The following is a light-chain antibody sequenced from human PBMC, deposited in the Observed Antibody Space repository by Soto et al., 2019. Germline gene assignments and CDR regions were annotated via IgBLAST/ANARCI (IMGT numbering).Light chain of an antibody. CDR2: AAS. CDR3: PQTYTRSTWT. J-gene: IGKJ1*01. Sequence: DIQMTQSRAAQAASLGERATITYRASQSVSNYLQWYQQKSGHAPKLLVYAASSLHSGVPSRFSGSGSGTDFTLTISSRQPYDFGTYYCPQTYTRSTWTFGQGTKVDIK. CDR1: QSVSNY. V-gene: IGKV1-39*01.